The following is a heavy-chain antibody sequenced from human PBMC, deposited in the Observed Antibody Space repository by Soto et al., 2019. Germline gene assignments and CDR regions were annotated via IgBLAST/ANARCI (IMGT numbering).Heavy chain of an antibody. CDR1: GASISSGTFY. Sequence: SETLSLTCTVSGASISSGTFYWGWIRQPPGKGLESIANIYYDGSTYYNPSLKSRVTISLDTSKNQFSLKLSSVTAADTAVYYCARDPSSVDSSGYYYYYYYYGMDVWGQGTTVTVSS. D-gene: IGHD3-22*01. CDR2: IYYDGST. CDR3: ARDPSSVDSSGYYYYYYYYGMDV. J-gene: IGHJ6*02. V-gene: IGHV4-39*02.